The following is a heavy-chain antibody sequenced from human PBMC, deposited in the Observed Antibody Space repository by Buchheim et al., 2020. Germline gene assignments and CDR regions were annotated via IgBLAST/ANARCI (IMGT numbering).Heavy chain of an antibody. CDR1: GYTFTGYY. Sequence: QVQLVQSGAEVKKPGASVKVSCKASGYTFTGYYMHWVRQAPGQGLEWMGRINPNSGGTNYAQKFQGRVTMTRDTSISTAYKELSRLQSDDKAVYYCARFPPGYCSGGSCYLFDPWGQGTL. CDR3: ARFPPGYCSGGSCYLFDP. CDR2: INPNSGGT. J-gene: IGHJ5*02. V-gene: IGHV1-2*06. D-gene: IGHD2-15*01.